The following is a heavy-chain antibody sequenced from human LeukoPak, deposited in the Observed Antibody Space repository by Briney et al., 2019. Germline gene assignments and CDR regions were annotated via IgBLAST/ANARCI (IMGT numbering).Heavy chain of an antibody. CDR2: IIPIFGTA. CDR1: GGTFSSYA. D-gene: IGHD4-11*01. Sequence: SVKLSCKASGGTFSSYAISWVRQAPGQGLEWMGGIIPIFGTANYAQKFQGRVTITADKSTSTAYMELSSLRSEDTAVYYCASSMTTVTYYYYYYMDVWGKGTTVTVSS. J-gene: IGHJ6*03. V-gene: IGHV1-69*06. CDR3: ASSMTTVTYYYYYYMDV.